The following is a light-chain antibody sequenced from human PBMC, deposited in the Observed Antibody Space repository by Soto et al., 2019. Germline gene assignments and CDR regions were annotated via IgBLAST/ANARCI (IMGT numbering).Light chain of an antibody. Sequence: QSVLTQPASVSGSPGQSITISCTGTSSDVGSYNLVSWYQQHPGKAPKLMIYEVSKRPSGVSNRFSGSKSGNTASLTISGLQAEDEADYYCCSYAGSPSYVFGTGTKDTDL. CDR1: SSDVGSYNL. CDR2: EVS. CDR3: CSYAGSPSYV. V-gene: IGLV2-23*02. J-gene: IGLJ1*01.